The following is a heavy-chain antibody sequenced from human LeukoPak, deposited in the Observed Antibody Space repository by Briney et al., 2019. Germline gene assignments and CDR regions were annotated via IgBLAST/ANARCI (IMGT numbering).Heavy chain of an antibody. Sequence: GESLKISCKGSGYTFTTSWIAWVRQKPGKGLEWMGLIFPGDSDTRYSPSFQGQVSISADKSISTAYLRWSSLKASDTAVYYCGRLQGISSSPFDYWGQGTLVTVSS. V-gene: IGHV5-51*01. CDR2: IFPGDSDT. J-gene: IGHJ4*02. CDR3: GRLQGISSSPFDY. D-gene: IGHD6-6*01. CDR1: GYTFTTSW.